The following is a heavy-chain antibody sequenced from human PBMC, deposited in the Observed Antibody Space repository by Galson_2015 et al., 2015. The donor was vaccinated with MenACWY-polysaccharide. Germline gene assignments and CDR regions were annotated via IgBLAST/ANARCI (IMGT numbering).Heavy chain of an antibody. D-gene: IGHD3-10*01. Sequence: QSGAEVKKPGESLKISCTASGSPFPSFAIGWVRQMPGKGLEWLGIIYPSDSDVKYNPSFQGQVTFSADRSTNTAYLQWSSLKASDSAMYYCARKDHGTGSMDVWGQGTTVTVSS. V-gene: IGHV5-51*01. J-gene: IGHJ6*02. CDR2: IYPSDSDV. CDR3: ARKDHGTGSMDV. CDR1: GSPFPSFA.